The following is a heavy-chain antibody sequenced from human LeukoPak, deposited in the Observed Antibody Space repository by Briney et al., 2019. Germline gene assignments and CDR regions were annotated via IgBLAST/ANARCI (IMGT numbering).Heavy chain of an antibody. CDR3: TREGAAEAKNFDY. J-gene: IGHJ4*02. CDR1: GYTFTNYL. V-gene: IGHV1-46*01. CDR2: INPRRGST. Sequence: GASVKVSCKTSGYTFTNYLIHWVRQAPGLGHEWMGIINPRRGSTRYAQKFQDRVVVTRDTSTSTVYMELSSLRSDDTAEYYCTREGAAEAKNFDYWGQGTLVTVSS. D-gene: IGHD6-13*01.